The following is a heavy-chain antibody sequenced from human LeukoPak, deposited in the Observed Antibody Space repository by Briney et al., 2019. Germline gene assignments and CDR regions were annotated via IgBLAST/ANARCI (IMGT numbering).Heavy chain of an antibody. CDR1: GYSISSGHY. V-gene: IGHV4-38-2*02. Sequence: SETLSLTCTVSGYSISSGHYWGWIRQPPGKGLEWIGSMYHSGSTYYNPPLKSRVTISEDTSKNQFSLKLRSVTAADTAVYYCARGPRFGELLWHWFDPWGQGTLVTVSS. CDR2: MYHSGST. J-gene: IGHJ5*02. CDR3: ARGPRFGELLWHWFDP. D-gene: IGHD3-10*01.